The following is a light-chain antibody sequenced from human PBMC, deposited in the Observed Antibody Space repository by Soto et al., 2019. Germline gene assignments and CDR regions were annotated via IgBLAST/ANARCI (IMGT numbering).Light chain of an antibody. J-gene: IGKJ2*01. CDR2: DAS. Sequence: EMVLTQSPATLSLSPGERANLSCRASQSVSSYLAWYQQKPGQAPRLLIYDASNRATGIPARFSGSGSGTDYAHTISSLEPDDFAVYYCQQRSSWPPMYTFGQGTKLEIK. V-gene: IGKV3-11*01. CDR1: QSVSSY. CDR3: QQRSSWPPMYT.